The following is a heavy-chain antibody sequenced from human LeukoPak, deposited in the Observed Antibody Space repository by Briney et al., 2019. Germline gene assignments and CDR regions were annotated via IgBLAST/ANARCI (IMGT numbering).Heavy chain of an antibody. CDR2: ISGSGGST. CDR1: GFTFSSYA. Sequence: GGSLRLSCAASGFTFSSYAMSWVRQAPGKGLEWVSAISGSGGSTYYADSVKGRFTISRDNSKNALYLQMNSLRAEDTAVYYCAKDPNQLLTLDHWGQGTLVTVSS. CDR3: AKDPNQLLTLDH. V-gene: IGHV3-23*01. D-gene: IGHD1-1*01. J-gene: IGHJ4*02.